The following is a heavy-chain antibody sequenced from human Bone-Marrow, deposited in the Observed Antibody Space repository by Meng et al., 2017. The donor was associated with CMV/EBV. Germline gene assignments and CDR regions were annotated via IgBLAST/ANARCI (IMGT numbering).Heavy chain of an antibody. J-gene: IGHJ4*02. CDR3: AKDMGPIVGGTGGPYV. Sequence: GGSLRLSCAASGFTFSNAWMSWVRQAPGKGLEWVAFIRYDGSNKYYADSVKGRFTISRDNSKNTLYLQMNSLRAEDTAVYYCAKDMGPIVGGTGGPYVWGQGTLVTGSS. V-gene: IGHV3-30*02. CDR2: IRYDGSNK. CDR1: GFTFSNAW. D-gene: IGHD1-26*01.